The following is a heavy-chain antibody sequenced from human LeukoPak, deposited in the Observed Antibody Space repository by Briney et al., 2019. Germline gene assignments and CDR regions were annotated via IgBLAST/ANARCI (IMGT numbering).Heavy chain of an antibody. CDR3: AHSPITIFGVVISPKYYFDY. CDR2: IYWNDDK. J-gene: IGHJ4*02. D-gene: IGHD3-3*01. V-gene: IGHV2-5*01. Sequence: SGPTLVKPTQTLTLTCTFSGFSLSTSGVGVGWIRQPPGKALEWLALIYWNDDKRYSPSLKSRLTITKDTSKNQVVLTMTNMDSVDTATYYCAHSPITIFGVVISPKYYFDYWGQGTLVTVSS. CDR1: GFSLSTSGVG.